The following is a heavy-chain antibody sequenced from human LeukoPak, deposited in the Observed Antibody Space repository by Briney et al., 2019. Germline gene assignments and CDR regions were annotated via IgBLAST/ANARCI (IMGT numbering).Heavy chain of an antibody. D-gene: IGHD4-17*01. CDR3: ARDREADYGDSYYFDY. Sequence: GGSLRLSCAASGFTFSSYAMSWVRQAPGKGLEWVAVISYDGSNKYYADSVKGRFTISRDNSKNTLYLQMNSLRAEDTAVYYCARDREADYGDSYYFDYWGQGTLVTVSS. J-gene: IGHJ4*02. CDR1: GFTFSSYA. V-gene: IGHV3-30*04. CDR2: ISYDGSNK.